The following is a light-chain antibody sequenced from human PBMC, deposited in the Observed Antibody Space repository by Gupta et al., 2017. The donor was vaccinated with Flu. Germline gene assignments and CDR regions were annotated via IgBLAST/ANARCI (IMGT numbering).Light chain of an antibody. CDR3: GSDTSSSTWV. CDR1: SSDVGGYNY. Sequence: QSALTQPASVSGSPGQSITISCTGTSSDVGGYNYVSWYQQHTGNSPKLMIYEVSNRTAGVATRFSGSKAGNTASLTISGRQEEDEADYYCGSDTSSSTWVFGGGTKLTVL. CDR2: EVS. J-gene: IGLJ3*02. V-gene: IGLV2-14*01.